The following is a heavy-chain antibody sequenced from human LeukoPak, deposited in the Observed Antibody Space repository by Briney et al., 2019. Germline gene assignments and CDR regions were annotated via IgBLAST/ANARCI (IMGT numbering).Heavy chain of an antibody. J-gene: IGHJ4*02. CDR2: ISGSGGST. Sequence: PGGSLRLSCAASGFTFSNHVMSWVRQAPGKGLEWVSTISGSGGSTYFADSVKGRFTISRDNSKNTLYLQMNSLRAEDTAVYYCAKAAWGSTGIYYFGYWGQGTLVTVSS. V-gene: IGHV3-23*01. D-gene: IGHD3-16*01. CDR3: AKAAWGSTGIYYFGY. CDR1: GFTFSNHV.